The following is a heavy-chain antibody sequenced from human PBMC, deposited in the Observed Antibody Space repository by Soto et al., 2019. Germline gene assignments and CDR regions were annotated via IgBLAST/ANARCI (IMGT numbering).Heavy chain of an antibody. D-gene: IGHD2-15*01. CDR1: GGSISSGGYY. CDR3: ARAPKGGYCSGGSCLYYFDY. CDR2: MYFSGST. Sequence: TLSLTCTVSGGSISSGGYYWSWIRQHPGKGLEWIAYMYFSGSTDYNPSLKSRVTISVDRSKNQFSLKLSSVTAADTAVYYCARAPKGGYCSGGSCLYYFDYWGQGTLVTVSS. V-gene: IGHV4-31*03. J-gene: IGHJ4*02.